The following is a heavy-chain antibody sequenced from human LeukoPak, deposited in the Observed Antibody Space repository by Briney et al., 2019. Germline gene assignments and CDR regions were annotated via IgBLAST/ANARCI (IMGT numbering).Heavy chain of an antibody. D-gene: IGHD6-19*01. V-gene: IGHV1-2*02. Sequence: GASVKVSCKASGYTFTGYYMHWVRQAPRKGPEWMGCINPNSGGTNYAQKFQGRVTMTRDTSISTAYMELSSLRSDDTAVYYCARGGGIAVPGNHVGYWGQGTLVTVSS. CDR2: INPNSGGT. J-gene: IGHJ4*02. CDR1: GYTFTGYY. CDR3: ARGGGIAVPGNHVGY.